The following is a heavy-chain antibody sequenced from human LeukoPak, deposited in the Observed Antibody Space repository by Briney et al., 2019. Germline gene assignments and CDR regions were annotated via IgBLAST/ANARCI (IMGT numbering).Heavy chain of an antibody. Sequence: SVKVSCKASGGTFSSYAISWVRQAPGQGLEWIGGIIPIFGTANYAQKFQGRVTITTDESTSTAYMELSSLRSEDTAVYYCAIGRRDGYKEPFDYWGQGTPVTVSS. D-gene: IGHD5-24*01. J-gene: IGHJ4*02. V-gene: IGHV1-69*05. CDR2: IIPIFGTA. CDR1: GGTFSSYA. CDR3: AIGRRDGYKEPFDY.